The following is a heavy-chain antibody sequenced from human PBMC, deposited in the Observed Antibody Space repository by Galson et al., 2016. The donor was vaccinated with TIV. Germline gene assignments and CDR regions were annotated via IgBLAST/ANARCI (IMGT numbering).Heavy chain of an antibody. D-gene: IGHD3-22*01. J-gene: IGHJ4*02. V-gene: IGHV3-74*01. Sequence: SLRLSCAASGFTFSTYWMHWVRQAPGKGLVWVSRINTDGSTTNYADSVKGRFTISRDNAKNTLYLQMNGLSAEDTAVYYCSRPSYYYDISSFYPLDFWGQGTLVTVSS. CDR1: GFTFSTYW. CDR3: SRPSYYYDISSFYPLDF. CDR2: INTDGSTT.